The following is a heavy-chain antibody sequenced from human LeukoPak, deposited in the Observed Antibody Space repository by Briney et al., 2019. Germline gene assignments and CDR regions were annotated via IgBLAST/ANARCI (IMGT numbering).Heavy chain of an antibody. Sequence: GASVKVSCKASGYTFTNFGISWVRQAPGQGLEWMGWISAYNGNTNYAQKLRGRITMTTDTSTNTANMELRSLRSDDTAVYYCSRSGPGSCSGGSCYSNYWGQGTLVTVSS. D-gene: IGHD2-15*01. CDR3: SRSGPGSCSGGSCYSNY. J-gene: IGHJ4*02. CDR2: ISAYNGNT. CDR1: GYTFTNFG. V-gene: IGHV1-18*01.